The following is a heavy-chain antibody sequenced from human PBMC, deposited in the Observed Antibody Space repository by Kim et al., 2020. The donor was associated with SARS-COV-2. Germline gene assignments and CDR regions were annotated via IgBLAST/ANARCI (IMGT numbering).Heavy chain of an antibody. CDR3: ARDRGATAGWYFDY. J-gene: IGHJ4*02. Sequence: ADSVKGRFTISRDNAKNSLYLQMNSLRDEDTAVYYCARDRGATAGWYFDYWGQGTLVTVSS. D-gene: IGHD1-26*01. V-gene: IGHV3-48*02.